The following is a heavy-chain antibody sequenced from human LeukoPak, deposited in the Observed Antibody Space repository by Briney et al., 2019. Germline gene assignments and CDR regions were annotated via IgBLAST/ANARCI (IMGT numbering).Heavy chain of an antibody. Sequence: KPSETLSLTCTVSGGSISSSSYYWGWIRQPAGKGLEWIGRIYYSGSTYYNPSLKSRVTISVDTSKNQFSLKLSSVTAADTAVYYCASERKIYCSSTSCFPFDYWGQGTLVTVSS. D-gene: IGHD2-2*01. CDR3: ASERKIYCSSTSCFPFDY. V-gene: IGHV4-39*01. CDR2: IYYSGST. J-gene: IGHJ4*02. CDR1: GGSISSSSYY.